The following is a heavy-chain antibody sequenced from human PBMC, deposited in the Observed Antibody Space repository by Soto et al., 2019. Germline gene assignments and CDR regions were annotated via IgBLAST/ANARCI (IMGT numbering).Heavy chain of an antibody. CDR1: GFTFSNFA. D-gene: IGHD2-21*01. Sequence: EVQLVASGGGLVQPGGSLRLSCAASGFTFSNFAMNWVRRAPGKGPEWVSYLSGSSKAINYADSVKGRFIVSRDNAKNSLFLPMNSLRDEDTAVYYCDRDPSNGSRNVSYCAFWGQGTLGTVSS. CDR3: DRDPSNGSRNVSYCAF. V-gene: IGHV3-48*02. CDR2: LSGSSKAI. J-gene: IGHJ4*02.